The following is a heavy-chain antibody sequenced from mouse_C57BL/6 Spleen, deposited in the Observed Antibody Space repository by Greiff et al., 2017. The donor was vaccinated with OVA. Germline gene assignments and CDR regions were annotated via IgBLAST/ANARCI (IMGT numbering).Heavy chain of an antibody. CDR2: INPNNGGT. CDR1: GYTFTDYY. V-gene: IGHV1-26*01. Sequence: EVQLQQSGPELVKPGASVKISCKASGYTFTDYYMNWVKQSHGKSLEWIGDINPNNGGTSYNQKFKGKATLTVDKSSSTAYMELRSLTSEDSAVYYCARRGYYGNTGGFAYWGQGTLVTVSA. D-gene: IGHD2-1*01. J-gene: IGHJ3*01. CDR3: ARRGYYGNTGGFAY.